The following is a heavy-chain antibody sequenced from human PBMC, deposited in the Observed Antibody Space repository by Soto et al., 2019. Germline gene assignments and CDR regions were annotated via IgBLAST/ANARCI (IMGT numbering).Heavy chain of an antibody. V-gene: IGHV1-18*04. CDR2: ISAYNGNT. J-gene: IGHJ5*02. Sequence: GASVKVSCKASCYTFTSYGISCLRQAPGQVLEWMGWISAYNGNTNYAQKLQGRVTMTTDTSTSTAYMELRSLRSDDTAVYYCARRFGDDFWSGYFNWFDPWGQGTLVTVSS. D-gene: IGHD3-3*01. CDR1: CYTFTSYG. CDR3: ARRFGDDFWSGYFNWFDP.